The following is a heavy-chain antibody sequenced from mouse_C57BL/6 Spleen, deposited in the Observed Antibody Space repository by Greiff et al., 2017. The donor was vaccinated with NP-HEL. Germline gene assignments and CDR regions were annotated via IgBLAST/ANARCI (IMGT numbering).Heavy chain of an antibody. V-gene: IGHV1-19*01. J-gene: IGHJ3*01. D-gene: IGHD2-1*01. Sequence: EVQLVESGPVLVKPGASVKMSCKASGYTFTDYYMNWVKQSHGKSLEWIGVINPYNGGTSYNQKFKGKATLTVDKSSSTAYMELNSLTSEDSAVYYCARNGHYGNLFAYWGQGTLVTVSA. CDR3: ARNGHYGNLFAY. CDR1: GYTFTDYY. CDR2: INPYNGGT.